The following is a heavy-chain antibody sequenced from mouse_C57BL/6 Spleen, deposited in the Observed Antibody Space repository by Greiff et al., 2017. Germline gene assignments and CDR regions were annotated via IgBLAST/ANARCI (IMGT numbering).Heavy chain of an antibody. V-gene: IGHV5-9-1*02. D-gene: IGHD2-3*01. CDR1: GFTFSSYA. CDR3: TREMIRGYYFDY. Sequence: EVQVVESGEGLVKPGGSLKLSCAASGFTFSSYAMSWVRQTPEKRLEWVAYISSGGDYIYYADTVKGRFTISRDNARNTLYLQMSSLKSEDTAMYYCTREMIRGYYFDYWGQGTTLTVSS. CDR2: ISSGGDYI. J-gene: IGHJ2*01.